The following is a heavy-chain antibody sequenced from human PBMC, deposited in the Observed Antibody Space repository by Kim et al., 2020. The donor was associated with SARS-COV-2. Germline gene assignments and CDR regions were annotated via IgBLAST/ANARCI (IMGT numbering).Heavy chain of an antibody. D-gene: IGHD3-22*01. CDR2: VTHGGST. J-gene: IGHJ4*02. CDR3: ARALDSTGFYH. Sequence: SETLSLTCSVSGGSLIGYYWAWIRQTPGKGLEWIGEVTHGGSTNYSPSLKDRVSISVDMSKRQFSLNLASVTAADTAVYFCARALDSTGFYHWGQGTLVTVS. CDR1: GGSLIGYY. V-gene: IGHV4-34*01.